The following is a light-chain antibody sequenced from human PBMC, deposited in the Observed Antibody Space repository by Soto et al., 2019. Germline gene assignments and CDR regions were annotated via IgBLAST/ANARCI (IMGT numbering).Light chain of an antibody. J-gene: IGLJ1*01. Sequence: QSVLTQPASVSGSPGQSITISCTGTFSDVGSYNLVSWYQQHPGKAPKLMIYEDTKRPSGVSNRFSGSKSGYTASLTISGLQAEDEADYYCSSYTSSSTPVFGTGTKLTVL. CDR2: EDT. CDR1: FSDVGSYNL. V-gene: IGLV2-14*02. CDR3: SSYTSSSTPV.